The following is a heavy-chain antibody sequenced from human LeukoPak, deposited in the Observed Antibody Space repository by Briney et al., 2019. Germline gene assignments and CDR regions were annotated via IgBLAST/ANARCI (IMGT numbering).Heavy chain of an antibody. CDR3: ARAAALYYYDSSGLDY. CDR1: GGSISSYY. J-gene: IGHJ4*02. CDR2: ISSSGSTI. Sequence: LSLTCTVSGGSISSYYWSWIRQAPGKGLEWVSYISSSGSTIYYADSVKGRFTISRDNSKNTLYLQMNSLRAEDTAVYYCARAAALYYYDSSGLDYWGQGTLVTVSS. D-gene: IGHD3-22*01. V-gene: IGHV3-11*04.